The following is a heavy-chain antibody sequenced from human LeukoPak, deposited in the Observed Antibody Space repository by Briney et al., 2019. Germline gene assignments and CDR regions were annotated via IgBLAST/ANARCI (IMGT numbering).Heavy chain of an antibody. D-gene: IGHD5-24*01. J-gene: IGHJ4*02. Sequence: PGESLKISCTGSGYNFTSYWIGWVRQMPGKGLEWMGIIYPGDSDTRYSPSFQGQVTISADKSISTAYLQWSSLKASDTAMYYCARGRWLQSGFIDYWGQGTLVTVSS. CDR3: ARGRWLQSGFIDY. V-gene: IGHV5-51*01. CDR1: GYNFTSYW. CDR2: IYPGDSDT.